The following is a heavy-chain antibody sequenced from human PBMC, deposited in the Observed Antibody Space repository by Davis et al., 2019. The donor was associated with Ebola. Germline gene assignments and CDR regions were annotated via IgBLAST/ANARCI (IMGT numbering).Heavy chain of an antibody. CDR1: GYAFTSYG. J-gene: IGHJ3*02. CDR3: ARRRDYDAFDI. Sequence: ASVKVSCKASGYAFTSYGISWVLQAPGQGLEWMGWISGYNGNTNDAQRFQGRVTMTTDTSTSTAYMELRSLTSDDTAVYYCARRRDYDAFDIWGQGTMVTVSS. CDR2: ISGYNGNT. V-gene: IGHV1-18*01. D-gene: IGHD2-21*01.